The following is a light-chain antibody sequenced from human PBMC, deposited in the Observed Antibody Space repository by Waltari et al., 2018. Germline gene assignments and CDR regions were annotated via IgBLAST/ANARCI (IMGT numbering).Light chain of an antibody. CDR3: QSWDTGINV. CDR1: SGHTRYA. V-gene: IGLV4-69*01. J-gene: IGLJ2*01. Sequence: QLVLTQPPSASASLGASVKLTCTLNSGHTRYALAWHQQQPEKGPRFLMKLDSDGRHTKGDGIPDRFSGPSSGAERYLILSRLQAEDEADYYCQSWDTGINVFGGGTKLTVL. CDR2: LDSDGRH.